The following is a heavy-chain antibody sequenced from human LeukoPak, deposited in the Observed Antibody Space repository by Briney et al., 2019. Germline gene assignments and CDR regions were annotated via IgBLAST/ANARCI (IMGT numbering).Heavy chain of an antibody. CDR2: LSYTGKT. CDR1: GASVSSSH. V-gene: IGHV4-59*02. D-gene: IGHD2/OR15-2a*01. Sequence: TSETLSLTCVVSGASVSSSHWNWIRQLPGKRLEWIGCLSYTGKTDYSPSLTSRVAISLGTSKNQVSLKLRSVTAADTAVYYCSEGYFEPFAHWGQGTLVTVSS. CDR3: SEGYFEPFAH. J-gene: IGHJ4*02.